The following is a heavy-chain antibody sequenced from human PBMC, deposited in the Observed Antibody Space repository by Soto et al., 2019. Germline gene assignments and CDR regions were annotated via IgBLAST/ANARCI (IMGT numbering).Heavy chain of an antibody. CDR2: IIPIFGTA. J-gene: IGHJ4*02. CDR3: ATRPAIDWSAQYFDY. D-gene: IGHD3-9*01. CDR1: GGTFSSYA. Sequence: SVKVSCKASGGTFSSYAISWVRQAPGQGLEWMGGIIPIFGTANYAQKFQGRVTITADESTSTAYMELSSLRSEDTAVYYCATRPAIDWSAQYFDYWGQGTLVTVSS. V-gene: IGHV1-69*13.